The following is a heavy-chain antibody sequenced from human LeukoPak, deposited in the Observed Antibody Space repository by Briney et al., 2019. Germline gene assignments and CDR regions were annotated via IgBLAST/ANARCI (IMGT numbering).Heavy chain of an antibody. CDR3: ARGKYYYDSSGYLDY. CDR2: INPSSGGT. CDR1: GYTFTGYY. V-gene: IGHV1-2*02. J-gene: IGHJ4*02. Sequence: ASVKVSCKASGYTFTGYYMHWVRQAPGQGLEWMGWINPSSGGTNYAQKFQGRVTMTRDTSISTAYMELSRLRSDDTAVYYCARGKYYYDSSGYLDYWGQGTLVTVSS. D-gene: IGHD3-22*01.